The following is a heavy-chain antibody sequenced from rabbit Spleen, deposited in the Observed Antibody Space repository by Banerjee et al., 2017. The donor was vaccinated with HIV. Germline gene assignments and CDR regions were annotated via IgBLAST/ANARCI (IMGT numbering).Heavy chain of an antibody. CDR1: GFDFSSYG. Sequence: QEQLVESGGGLVQPGGSLKLSCKASGFDFSSYGVNWVRQAPGKGLEWIGYIDPVFGSTYYASWVDGRFTISSHNAQNTLYLQLNSLTAADTATYFCARDTGSSFSSYGMDLWGQGTLVTVS. V-gene: IGHV1S47*01. CDR3: ARDTGSSFSSYGMDL. CDR2: IDPVFGST. D-gene: IGHD8-1*01. J-gene: IGHJ6*01.